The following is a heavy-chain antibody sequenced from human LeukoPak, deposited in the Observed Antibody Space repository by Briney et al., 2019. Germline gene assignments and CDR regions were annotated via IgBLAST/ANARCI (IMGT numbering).Heavy chain of an antibody. Sequence: GGSLRLSCAASGFTFSIYWMHWVRQAPGRGRVWVSCINIDGSSTSYAESVKGRFTISRDNAKNTLYLQKNSLRAQDTAVYYCARDPPYYGSGSYYPHWGQGTLVTVSS. J-gene: IGHJ4*02. CDR3: ARDPPYYGSGSYYPH. CDR1: GFTFSIYW. CDR2: INIDGSST. D-gene: IGHD3-10*01. V-gene: IGHV3-74*01.